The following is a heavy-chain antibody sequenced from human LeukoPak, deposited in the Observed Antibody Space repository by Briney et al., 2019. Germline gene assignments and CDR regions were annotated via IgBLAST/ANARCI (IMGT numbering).Heavy chain of an antibody. CDR3: LKGWGSGSI. CDR1: GFDFNIYW. V-gene: IGHV3-74*01. CDR2: ITADGSGT. J-gene: IGHJ4*02. D-gene: IGHD6-19*01. Sequence: PGGSLRLSCIASGFDFNIYWMHWVRQAPGKGLVWVSRITADGSGTGYVDSVKGRFTIARDNTKNTVFLQMNSLRVEDTGVYYCLKGWGSGSIWGQATPVTVSS.